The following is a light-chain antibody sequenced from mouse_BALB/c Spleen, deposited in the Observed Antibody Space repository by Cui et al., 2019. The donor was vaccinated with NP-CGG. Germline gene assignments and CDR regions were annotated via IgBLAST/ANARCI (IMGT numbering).Light chain of an antibody. J-gene: IGLJ1*01. V-gene: IGLV1*01. Sequence: QAVVTQESAATTSPGETVTLTCLSSTGAVTTSNYANWVQEKPDHLFTGLIGGTNNRVPGVPARFSGSLIGDKAVLTITGAQTEDEAIYFCALWYSNHWVFGGGTKLTVL. CDR2: GTN. CDR1: TGAVTTSNY. CDR3: ALWYSNHWV.